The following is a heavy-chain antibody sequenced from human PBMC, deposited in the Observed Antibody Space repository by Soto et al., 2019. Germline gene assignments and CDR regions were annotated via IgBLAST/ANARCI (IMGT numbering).Heavy chain of an antibody. J-gene: IGHJ4*02. CDR3: ASRYYYGSGSYYYYFDY. Sequence: QVQLVQSGAEVKKPGSSVKVSCKASGGTFSSYAISWVRQAPGQGLEWMGGIIPIFGTANYAQKFQGRVTITADESTSTAYMELSSLRYENTAMYYCASRYYYGSGSYYYYFDYWGQGTLVTVSS. V-gene: IGHV1-69*01. CDR1: GGTFSSYA. CDR2: IIPIFGTA. D-gene: IGHD3-10*01.